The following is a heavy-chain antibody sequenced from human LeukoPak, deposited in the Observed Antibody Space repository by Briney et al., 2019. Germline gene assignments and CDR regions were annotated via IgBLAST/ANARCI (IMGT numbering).Heavy chain of an antibody. D-gene: IGHD3-16*01. CDR3: ARRGDHMVFES. CDR1: GFTLSSHV. J-gene: IGHJ4*02. V-gene: IGHV3-48*01. CDR2: INIGSTTK. Sequence: PGGSLRLSCAASGFTLSSHVMNWVRQAPGKGLEWVSYINIGSTTKYYADSVKGRFTIARDNAKNSLYLQMNSLRAEDTAIYYCARRGDHMVFESWGQGTLVTVSS.